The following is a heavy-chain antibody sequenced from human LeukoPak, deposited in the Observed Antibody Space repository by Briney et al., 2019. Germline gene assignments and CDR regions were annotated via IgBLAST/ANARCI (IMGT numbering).Heavy chain of an antibody. J-gene: IGHJ4*02. Sequence: ASVKVSCKASGYTFTSYDINWVRQATGQGLEWMGWMNPNSGNTGYAQKFQGRVTMTRNTSISTAYLQWSSLKASDTAMYYCARPIAAAGAGEFDYWGQGTLVTVSS. CDR1: GYTFTSYD. CDR2: MNPNSGNT. D-gene: IGHD6-13*01. V-gene: IGHV1-8*01. CDR3: ARPIAAAGAGEFDY.